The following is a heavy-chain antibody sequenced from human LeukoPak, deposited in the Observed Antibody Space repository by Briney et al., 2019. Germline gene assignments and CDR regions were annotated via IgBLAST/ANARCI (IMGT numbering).Heavy chain of an antibody. CDR1: GFTFSDYY. CDR2: ISSSGSTI. Sequence: GGSLRLSCAASGFTFSDYYMSWIRQAPGKGLEWVSYISSSGSTIYYADSVKGRFTISRDDAKNSLYLQMNSLRAEDTAVYYCARVQPHYYDSSGYPPDYWGQGTLVTVSS. CDR3: ARVQPHYYDSSGYPPDY. V-gene: IGHV3-11*01. D-gene: IGHD3-22*01. J-gene: IGHJ4*02.